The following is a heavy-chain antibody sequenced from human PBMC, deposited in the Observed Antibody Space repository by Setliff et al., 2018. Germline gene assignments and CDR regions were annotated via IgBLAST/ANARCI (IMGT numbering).Heavy chain of an antibody. J-gene: IGHJ4*02. Sequence: ASVKVSCKTSGYTFTNYGITWVRQAPGQGLEWMGWINNYSFKTNYPQKFLGRVTVTTDTSTGTAYMELGSLTSDDTAIYYCARINFYVSSGYYYAPDYWGPETLVTVSS. CDR2: INNYSFKT. D-gene: IGHD3-22*01. V-gene: IGHV1-18*01. CDR1: GYTFTNYG. CDR3: ARINFYVSSGYYYAPDY.